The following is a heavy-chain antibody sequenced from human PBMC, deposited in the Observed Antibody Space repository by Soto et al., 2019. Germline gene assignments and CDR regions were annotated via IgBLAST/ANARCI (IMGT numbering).Heavy chain of an antibody. Sequence: GGSLRLSCAVSGFTFSDYWMSWVRQAPGKGLEWVANIKQDGNEKYYVDSVKGRFTISRDNAKNSLYLQMNSLRAEDTAVYYCAKSPGMYYYDSSGYYHYDYWGQGTLVTVSS. CDR2: IKQDGNEK. D-gene: IGHD3-22*01. CDR3: AKSPGMYYYDSSGYYHYDY. V-gene: IGHV3-7*03. CDR1: GFTFSDYW. J-gene: IGHJ4*02.